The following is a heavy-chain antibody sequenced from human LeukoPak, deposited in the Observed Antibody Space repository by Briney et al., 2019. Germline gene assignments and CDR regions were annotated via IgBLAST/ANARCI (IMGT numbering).Heavy chain of an antibody. CDR3: TRAPEDYGGNYFDY. V-gene: IGHV3-49*03. D-gene: IGHD4-23*01. J-gene: IGHJ4*02. Sequence: GGSLRLSCTASGFTFGDYAMSWFRQAPGKGLEWVGFIRSKAYGGTTEYAASVKGRLTISRDDSKSIAYLQMNSLKTEDTAVYYCTRAPEDYGGNYFDYWGQGTLVTVSS. CDR1: GFTFGDYA. CDR2: IRSKAYGGTT.